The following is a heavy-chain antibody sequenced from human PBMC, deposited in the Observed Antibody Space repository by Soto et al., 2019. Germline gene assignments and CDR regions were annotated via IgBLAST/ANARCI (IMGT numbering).Heavy chain of an antibody. CDR1: GGTFSSYA. J-gene: IGHJ4*02. V-gene: IGHV1-69*13. CDR2: IIPIFGTA. D-gene: IGHD6-19*01. CDR3: ARASYSSGWSKYFDY. Sequence: EASVKVSCKASGGTFSSYAISWVRQAPGQGLEWMGGIIPIFGTANYAQKFQGRVTITADESTSTAYMELSSLRSEDTAVYYCARASYSSGWSKYFDYWGQGTLVTVSS.